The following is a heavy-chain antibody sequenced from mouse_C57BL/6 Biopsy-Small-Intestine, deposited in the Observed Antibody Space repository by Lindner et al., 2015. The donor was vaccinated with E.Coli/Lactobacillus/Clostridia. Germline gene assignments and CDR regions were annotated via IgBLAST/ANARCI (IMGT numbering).Heavy chain of an antibody. D-gene: IGHD2-5*01. Sequence: VQLQESGPELVKPGASVKISCKASGYSFTDYNMNWVKQSNGKSLEWIGVINPNYGTTSYNQKFKDKATLTVDLSSSTAYMQLSSLTSEDSAAYLCVEGYYSNWYFDVWGTGTTVTVSS. J-gene: IGHJ1*03. V-gene: IGHV1-39*01. CDR2: INPNYGTT. CDR1: GYSFTDYN. CDR3: VEGYYSNWYFDV.